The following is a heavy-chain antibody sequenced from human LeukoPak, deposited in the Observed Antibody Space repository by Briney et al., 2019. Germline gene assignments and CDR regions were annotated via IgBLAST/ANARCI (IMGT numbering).Heavy chain of an antibody. Sequence: VASVKVSCKASGGTFSSSSISWVRQAPGQGLEWMGGITPMFGTPNYAQKFQVRVTITVDESTSTAYMDLRSLRSEDTAVYYCARGWTHWGQGTLVTISS. CDR1: GGTFSSSS. J-gene: IGHJ4*02. CDR3: ARGWTH. D-gene: IGHD3/OR15-3a*01. CDR2: ITPMFGTP. V-gene: IGHV1-69*13.